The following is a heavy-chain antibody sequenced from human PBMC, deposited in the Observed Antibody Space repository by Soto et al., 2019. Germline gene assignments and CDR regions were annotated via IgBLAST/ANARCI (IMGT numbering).Heavy chain of an antibody. CDR3: ASPHPRIRDYDYYGMDV. Sequence: QVQLVQSGAEVKKPGSSVKVSCTASGGTFSSYAISWVRQAPGQGLEWMGGIIPIFGTANYAQKFKGRVTITADESTSTAYMELSSLKSEDTAVYSCASPHPRIRDYDYYGMDVWGQGTTVTVSS. CDR2: IIPIFGTA. J-gene: IGHJ6*02. CDR1: GGTFSSYA. V-gene: IGHV1-69*01. D-gene: IGHD6-6*01.